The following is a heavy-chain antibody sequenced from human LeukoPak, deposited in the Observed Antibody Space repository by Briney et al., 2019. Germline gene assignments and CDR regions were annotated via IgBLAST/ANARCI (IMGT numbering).Heavy chain of an antibody. CDR3: ASASYGQGFDY. CDR2: IYYSGST. V-gene: IGHV4-59*01. D-gene: IGHD5-18*01. CDR1: GGSISSYY. J-gene: IGHJ4*02. Sequence: SETRSLTCTVSGGSISSYYWSWIRQPPGKGLEWIGYIYYSGSTNYNPSLKSRVTISVDTSKNQFSLKLSSVTAADPAVYSCASASYGQGFDYWGQGTLVTVSS.